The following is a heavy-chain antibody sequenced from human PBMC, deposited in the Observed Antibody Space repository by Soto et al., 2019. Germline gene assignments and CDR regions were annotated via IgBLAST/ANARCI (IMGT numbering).Heavy chain of an antibody. V-gene: IGHV4-34*01. Sequence: SETLSLTCAVYGGSFSGYYWSWIRQPPGKGLEWIGEINHSGSTNYNPSLKSRDTISVDTSRNQFSLKLSSVTAADTAVYYCARKPGAYYGSGSHPNPGYFDYWGQGTLVTVSS. CDR1: GGSFSGYY. D-gene: IGHD3-10*01. CDR3: ARKPGAYYGSGSHPNPGYFDY. CDR2: INHSGST. J-gene: IGHJ4*02.